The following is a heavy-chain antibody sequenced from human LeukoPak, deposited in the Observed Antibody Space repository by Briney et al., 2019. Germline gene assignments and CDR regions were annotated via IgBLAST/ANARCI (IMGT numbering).Heavy chain of an antibody. CDR3: ARDQGVTSGWHHGDY. V-gene: IGHV3-30-3*01. CDR2: ISLNGDNK. Sequence: GGSLRLSCAASGFAFSSYAMHWVRQAPGKGLEWVAVISLNGDNKFYADSVKGRFTISRDNSKNILYFQMNSLRTEDTAVYYCARDQGVTSGWHHGDYWGQGTLVTVSS. J-gene: IGHJ4*02. D-gene: IGHD6-19*01. CDR1: GFAFSSYA.